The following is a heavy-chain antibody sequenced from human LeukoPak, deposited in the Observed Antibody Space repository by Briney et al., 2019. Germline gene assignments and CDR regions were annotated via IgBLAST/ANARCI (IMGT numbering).Heavy chain of an antibody. CDR3: AKDLDCSSTSCYPDY. J-gene: IGHJ4*02. Sequence: GGSLRLSCAASGFTFNNYAMNWVRQAPGKGLEWVSVISGSGGTTYYADSVKGRFTISRDSSKNTLYLQMNSLRAEDTAVYYCAKDLDCSSTSCYPDYWGQGTLVTVSS. D-gene: IGHD2-2*01. V-gene: IGHV3-23*01. CDR2: ISGSGGTT. CDR1: GFTFNNYA.